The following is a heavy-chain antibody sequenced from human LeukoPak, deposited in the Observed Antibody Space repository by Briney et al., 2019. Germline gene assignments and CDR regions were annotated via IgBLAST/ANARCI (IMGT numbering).Heavy chain of an antibody. D-gene: IGHD2-21*02. Sequence: GGSLRLSCAASGFTFSSYGMSWVRQAPGKGLEWVSAVSVGGFTTYYADSVKGRFTISRDNSKNTLYLQMNSLRAEDTAVYYCAKHLPLRGGDFDWGQGTLVTVSS. CDR3: AKHLPLRGGDFD. J-gene: IGHJ4*02. CDR1: GFTFSSYG. CDR2: VSVGGFTT. V-gene: IGHV3-23*01.